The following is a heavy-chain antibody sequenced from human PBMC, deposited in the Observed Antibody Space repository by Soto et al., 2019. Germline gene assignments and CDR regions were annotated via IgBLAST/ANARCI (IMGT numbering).Heavy chain of an antibody. CDR2: IDTSGSST. D-gene: IGHD6-13*01. CDR3: AKDSWYFDL. Sequence: GGFLRLSCEAPGFIFTNFWMHWVRQVPGKGLVWVSRIDTSGSSTSYADSVKGRFTISRDNAKNMVSLQMNSLRAEDTGVYYCAKDSWYFDLWSQGSLVTVSS. CDR1: GFIFTNFW. J-gene: IGHJ4*02. V-gene: IGHV3-74*01.